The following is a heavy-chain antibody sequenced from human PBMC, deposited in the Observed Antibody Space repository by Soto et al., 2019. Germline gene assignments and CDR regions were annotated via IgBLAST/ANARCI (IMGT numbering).Heavy chain of an antibody. D-gene: IGHD2-15*01. J-gene: IGHJ4*02. CDR1: GFTFTSSA. V-gene: IGHV1-58*02. Sequence: SVKVSCKASGFTFTSSAMQWVRQARGQRLEWIGWIVVGSGNTNYAQKFQERVTITRDMSTSTAYMELSSLRSEDTAVYYCAAVKYCSGGSCYPNGRYFDYWGQGTLVTVSS. CDR2: IVVGSGNT. CDR3: AAVKYCSGGSCYPNGRYFDY.